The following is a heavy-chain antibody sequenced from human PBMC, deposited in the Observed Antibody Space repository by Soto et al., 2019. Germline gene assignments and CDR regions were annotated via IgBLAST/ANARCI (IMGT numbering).Heavy chain of an antibody. V-gene: IGHV3-33*01. CDR1: GFMFSNHG. D-gene: IGHD6-6*01. CDR2: IWSDGNNR. Sequence: GGSLRLSCAASGFMFSNHGMHWVRQAPGKGLEWVAVIWSDGNNRYYADSVKGRFTISRDNSKNTLYLQMNSLRAEDTAVYYCARDLSYEARDPAYYYGMDVWGQGTTVTVSS. J-gene: IGHJ6*02. CDR3: ARDLSYEARDPAYYYGMDV.